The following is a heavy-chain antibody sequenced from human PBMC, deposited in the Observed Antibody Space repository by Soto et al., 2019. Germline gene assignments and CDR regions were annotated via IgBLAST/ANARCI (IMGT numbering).Heavy chain of an antibody. CDR2: FDPEDGET. Sequence: QVQLVQSGAEVKKPGASVKVSCKVSGYTLTELSMHWVRQAPGKGLEWMGGFDPEDGETIYAQKFQGRVTMTEDTSTDTAYMELSSLRSEDTAVYYCATMVPDSSIAVEKNYYGMDVWGQGTTVTVSS. CDR3: ATMVPDSSIAVEKNYYGMDV. J-gene: IGHJ6*02. CDR1: GYTLTELS. V-gene: IGHV1-24*01. D-gene: IGHD6-19*01.